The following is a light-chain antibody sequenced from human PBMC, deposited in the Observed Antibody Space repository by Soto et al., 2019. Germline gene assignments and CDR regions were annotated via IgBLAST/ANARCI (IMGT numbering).Light chain of an antibody. CDR3: QSYDISLHNYV. V-gene: IGLV1-40*01. CDR1: TSNIGAPYD. Sequence: QSVLTQPASLSGAPGQRVSISCTGSTSNIGAPYDVHWYQHLPGTAPKLLIYGDNNRPSGVPDRFSGSKSGTSASLAITRLQAEDEADYYCQSYDISLHNYVFGTGTKVTVL. CDR2: GDN. J-gene: IGLJ1*01.